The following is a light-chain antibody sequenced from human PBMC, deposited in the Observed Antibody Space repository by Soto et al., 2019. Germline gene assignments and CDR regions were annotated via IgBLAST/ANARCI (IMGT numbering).Light chain of an antibody. J-gene: IGKJ1*01. Sequence: EIVMTQSPATLSVSPGERVILSCRASQSISTNLAWYQYIPGQAPRLLIYAASTRATGIPARFSGSGSGTDFTLSITSLQSEDCAVYYCHQYNNWPPWTFGQGTKVDIK. CDR1: QSISTN. CDR3: HQYNNWPPWT. V-gene: IGKV3-15*01. CDR2: AAS.